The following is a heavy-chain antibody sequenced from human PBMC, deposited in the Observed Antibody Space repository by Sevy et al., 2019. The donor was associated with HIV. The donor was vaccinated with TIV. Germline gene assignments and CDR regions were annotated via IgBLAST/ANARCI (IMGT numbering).Heavy chain of an antibody. CDR3: AKDPGSGYLNWFDP. Sequence: GGSLRLSCAASGFTFSSFGMHWVRQAPGKGLEWVAVISTDGNNKYYADSVKGRFTISRDNSKNTLYLQMNGLRPEDTAVYYCAKDPGSGYLNWFDPWGQGTLVTVSS. V-gene: IGHV3-30*18. D-gene: IGHD3-22*01. CDR2: ISTDGNNK. CDR1: GFTFSSFG. J-gene: IGHJ5*02.